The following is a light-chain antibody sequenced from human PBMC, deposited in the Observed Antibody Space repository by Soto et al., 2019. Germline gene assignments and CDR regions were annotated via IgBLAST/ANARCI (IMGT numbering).Light chain of an antibody. CDR1: SSDVGGYNF. J-gene: IGLJ1*01. CDR2: EVT. V-gene: IGLV2-8*01. CDR3: SSYAGSNNFV. Sequence: QSALTQPPSASGFPGQSVTISCTGASSDVGGYNFVSWYQQYPGRAPKLMIYEVTKRPSGVPDRFSGSKSGNTASLTVSGLQAEDEADYYCSSYAGSNNFVFGTGTKVTVL.